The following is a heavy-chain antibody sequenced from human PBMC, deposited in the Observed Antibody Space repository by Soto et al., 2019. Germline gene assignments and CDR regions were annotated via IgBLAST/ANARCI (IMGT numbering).Heavy chain of an antibody. CDR3: AKEKDRIFDY. V-gene: IGHV3-21*04. CDR2: ISSSSSYI. J-gene: IGHJ4*02. Sequence: GGSLRLSCAASGFTFSSYSMNWVRQAPGKGLEWVSSISSSSSYIYYADSVKGRFTISRDNAKNSLYLQMNSLRTEDSALYYCAKEKDRIFDYWGRGTPVTVSS. CDR1: GFTFSSYS.